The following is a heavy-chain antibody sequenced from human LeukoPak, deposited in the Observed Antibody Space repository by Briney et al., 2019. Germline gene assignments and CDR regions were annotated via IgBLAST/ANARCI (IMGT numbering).Heavy chain of an antibody. V-gene: IGHV3-30-3*01. CDR1: GFTFSSYA. D-gene: IGHD5-12*01. J-gene: IGHJ4*02. CDR2: ISYDGSNK. CDR3: ARDIAPYSGYGLFDY. Sequence: GGSLRLSCAASGFTFSSYAMHWVRQALGKGLEWVAVISYDGSNKYYADSVKGRFTISRDNSKNTLYLQMNSLRAEDTAVYYCARDIAPYSGYGLFDYWGQGTLVTVSS.